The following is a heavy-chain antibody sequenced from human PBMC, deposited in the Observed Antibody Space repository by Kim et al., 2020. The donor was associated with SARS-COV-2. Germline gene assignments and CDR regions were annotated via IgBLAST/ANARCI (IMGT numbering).Heavy chain of an antibody. D-gene: IGHD2-21*02. CDR3: VRRADDFAFNI. CDR1: GVSIKGTSYY. Sequence: SETLSLSCTVSGVSIKGTSYYWGWIRQPPGMGLVWIVTIFHGGGTNYNSTLRIRLTIGIDDSKYQFTLSLITATPTDTSAFYCVRRADDFAFNIW. CDR2: IFHGGGT. V-gene: IGHV4-39*01. J-gene: IGHJ3*02.